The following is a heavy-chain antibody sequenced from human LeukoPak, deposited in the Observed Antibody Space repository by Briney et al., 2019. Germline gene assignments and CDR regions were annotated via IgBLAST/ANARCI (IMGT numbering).Heavy chain of an antibody. V-gene: IGHV1-2*02. CDR2: INPNSGGT. CDR1: GYTFTGYY. Sequence: GASVKVSCKAPGYTFTGYYMHWVRQAPGQGLEWMGWINPNSGGTNYAQKFQGRVTMTRDTSISTAYMELSRLRSDDTAVYYCARDSGYSGYDLNWFDPWGQGTLVTVSS. CDR3: ARDSGYSGYDLNWFDP. D-gene: IGHD5-12*01. J-gene: IGHJ5*02.